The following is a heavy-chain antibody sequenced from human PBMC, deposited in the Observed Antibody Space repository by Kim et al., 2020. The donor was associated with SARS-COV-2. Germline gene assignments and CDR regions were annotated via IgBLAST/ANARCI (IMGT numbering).Heavy chain of an antibody. J-gene: IGHJ4*02. V-gene: IGHV5-10-1*01. CDR3: ARRGSNYNFDY. D-gene: IGHD3-10*01. Sequence: NYSPSFQGHVTISVDKSLSTAYLQWNSLKASDTAIYYCARRGSNYNFDYWGQGTPVTVSS.